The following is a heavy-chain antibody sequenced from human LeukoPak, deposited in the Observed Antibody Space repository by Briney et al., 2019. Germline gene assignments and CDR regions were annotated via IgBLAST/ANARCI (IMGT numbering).Heavy chain of an antibody. CDR1: GITFSSYS. D-gene: IGHD1-14*01. CDR3: VTGPWQPGPVEDY. CDR2: INDNSHYI. Sequence: GGSLRLSCAASGITFSSYSMNWVRQAPGKGLEWVSSINDNSHYIYYADSVKGRFTTSRDNAKNSLYLQMNSLRAEDTAVYYCVTGPWQPGPVEDYWGQGTLVTVSS. V-gene: IGHV3-21*01. J-gene: IGHJ4*02.